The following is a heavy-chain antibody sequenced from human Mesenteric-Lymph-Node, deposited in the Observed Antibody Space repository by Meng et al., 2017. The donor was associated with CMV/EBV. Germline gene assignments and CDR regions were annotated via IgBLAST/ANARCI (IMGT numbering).Heavy chain of an antibody. D-gene: IGHD3-22*01. V-gene: IGHV1-2*02. CDR2: INPNSGGT. CDR1: GYTFTGYY. Sequence: ASVKVSCKASGYTFTGYYMHWVRQAPGQGLEWMGWINPNSGGTNYAQKFQGRVTMTRDTSISTAYMELSRLRSDDTAVYYCARGVDYYDSGDNYVFDSWGQGTLVTVSS. CDR3: ARGVDYYDSGDNYVFDS. J-gene: IGHJ4*02.